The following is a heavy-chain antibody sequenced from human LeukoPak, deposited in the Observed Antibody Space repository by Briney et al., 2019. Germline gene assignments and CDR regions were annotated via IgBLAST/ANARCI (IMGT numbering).Heavy chain of an antibody. V-gene: IGHV4-59*01. D-gene: IGHD1-26*01. Sequence: SETLSLTCTVSGGSISSYYWSWIRQPPGKGLEWIGYIYYSGSTNYNPSLKSRVTISVDTSKNQFSVKLSSVTAADTAVYYCASNSGSYSPFDYWGQGTLVTVSS. J-gene: IGHJ4*02. CDR3: ASNSGSYSPFDY. CDR1: GGSISSYY. CDR2: IYYSGST.